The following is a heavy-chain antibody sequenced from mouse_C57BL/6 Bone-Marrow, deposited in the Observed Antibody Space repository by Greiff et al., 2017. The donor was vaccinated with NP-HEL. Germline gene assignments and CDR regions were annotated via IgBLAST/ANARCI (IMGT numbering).Heavy chain of an antibody. D-gene: IGHD1-1*01. CDR2: ISSGGSYT. V-gene: IGHV5-6*01. J-gene: IGHJ3*01. Sequence: EVNLVESGGDLVKPGGSLKLSCAASGFTFSSYGMSWVRQTPDKRLEWVATISSGGSYTYYPDSVKGRFTISRDNAKNTLYLQMSSLKSEDTAMYYCARLRYPFAYWGQGTLVTVSA. CDR3: ARLRYPFAY. CDR1: GFTFSSYG.